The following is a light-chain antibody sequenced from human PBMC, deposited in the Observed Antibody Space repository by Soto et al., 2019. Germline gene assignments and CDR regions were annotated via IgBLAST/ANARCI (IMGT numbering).Light chain of an antibody. J-gene: IGLJ2*01. V-gene: IGLV2-14*01. Sequence: QSVLTQPASVSGSPGQSITISCTGTSSDVGGYNYVSWYQQHPGKAPKLMIYDVSNRPSGVSNRFSGSKSGNTASLTIPGLQAEDEADYYCSSYTSSSTLGVFGGGTKLTVL. CDR1: SSDVGGYNY. CDR3: SSYTSSSTLGV. CDR2: DVS.